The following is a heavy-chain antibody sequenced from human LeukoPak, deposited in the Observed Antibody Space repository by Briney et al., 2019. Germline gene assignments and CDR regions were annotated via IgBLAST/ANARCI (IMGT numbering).Heavy chain of an antibody. CDR3: ARDEDGYNFYNY. CDR2: ISYDGSNK. CDR1: GFTFSSYA. V-gene: IGHV3-30*01. D-gene: IGHD5-24*01. J-gene: IGHJ4*02. Sequence: GRSLRLSCAASGFTFSSYAMHWVRQAPGKGLEWVAVISYDGSNKYYVDSVKGRFTISRDNSKNTLYLQMNSLRAEDTAVYYCARDEDGYNFYNYWGQGTLVTVSS.